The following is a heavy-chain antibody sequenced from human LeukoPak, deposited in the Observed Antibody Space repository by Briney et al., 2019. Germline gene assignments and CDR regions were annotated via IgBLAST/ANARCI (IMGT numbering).Heavy chain of an antibody. D-gene: IGHD3-16*02. V-gene: IGHV4-31*03. CDR3: ARDRDYDYIWGTYRVFDY. CDR1: GGSISSGGYY. J-gene: IGHJ4*02. CDR2: INYSGST. Sequence: SGTLSLTCTVSGGSISSGGYYWSWIRQHPGKGLEWFGYINYSGSTYYNPSLKSRVTISVDTSKSQFSLKLSSVTAADTAVYYCARDRDYDYIWGTYRVFDYWGQGTLVTVSS.